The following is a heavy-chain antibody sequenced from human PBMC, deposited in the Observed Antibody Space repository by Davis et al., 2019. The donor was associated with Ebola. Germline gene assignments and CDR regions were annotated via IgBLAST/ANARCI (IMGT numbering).Heavy chain of an antibody. J-gene: IGHJ4*02. Sequence: SVKVSCQASGGTFSSYAISWVRQAPGQGLERMGGIIPIFGTANYAQKFQGRVTITADESTSTAYMELSSLRSEDTAVYYCARDPIAAAATGDYWGQGTLVTVSS. D-gene: IGHD6-13*01. V-gene: IGHV1-69*13. CDR1: GGTFSSYA. CDR3: ARDPIAAAATGDY. CDR2: IIPIFGTA.